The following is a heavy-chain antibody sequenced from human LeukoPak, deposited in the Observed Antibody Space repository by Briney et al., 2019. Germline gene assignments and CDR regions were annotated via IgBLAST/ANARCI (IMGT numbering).Heavy chain of an antibody. J-gene: IGHJ6*03. CDR3: ARFLTRYYCYMDV. Sequence: ASVKVSSKPSGYTFTSYDINWVRQAPGQGLEWMGWMSHKSGNTGYAQKFQGRVTMTRNHSIITAYMELSSLRSEDTAVYYCARFLTRYYCYMDVWGKGTTVTVSS. CDR1: GYTFTSYD. V-gene: IGHV1-8*01. CDR2: MSHKSGNT. D-gene: IGHD3-9*01.